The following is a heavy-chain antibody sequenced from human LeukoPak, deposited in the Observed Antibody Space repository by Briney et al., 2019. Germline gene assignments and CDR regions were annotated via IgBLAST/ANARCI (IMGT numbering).Heavy chain of an antibody. CDR1: GYTFTSYG. CDR3: ARGPSVAVAGQDY. CDR2: ISGDNGNT. J-gene: IGHJ4*02. V-gene: IGHV1-18*01. Sequence: ASVKVSCKASGYTFTSYGVSWVRQAPGQGLEWMGWISGDNGNTNYAQKFQGRVTMTTDTSTTTAYMEVRSLRSDDTAVYYCARGPSVAVAGQDYWGQGTLVTVSS. D-gene: IGHD6-19*01.